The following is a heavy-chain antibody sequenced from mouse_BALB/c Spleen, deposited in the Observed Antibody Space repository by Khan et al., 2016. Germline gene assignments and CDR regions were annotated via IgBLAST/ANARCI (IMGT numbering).Heavy chain of an antibody. CDR3: ARGRTARFSALGY. CDR1: GYTFTDYD. Sequence: QVQLQQSGAELVRPGVSVKISCKGSGYTFTDYDMHWVKQSHAKSLEWIGIISTYYGDSNYNQIFKGKATMTVDKSSSTAYMELCRLTSEESAIYYCARGRTARFSALGYWGQGTSVTVSS. V-gene: IGHV1S137*01. D-gene: IGHD6-2*01. CDR2: ISTYYGDS. J-gene: IGHJ4*01.